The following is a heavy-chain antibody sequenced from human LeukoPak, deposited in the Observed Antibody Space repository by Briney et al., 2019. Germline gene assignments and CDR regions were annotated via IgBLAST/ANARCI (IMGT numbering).Heavy chain of an antibody. V-gene: IGHV5-51*01. Sequence: GESLKISCKGSGYSFTTYWNGWGRQMPGKGLEWMGIIYPGDSDTRYSPSFQGQVTISADKSISTAYLPWSSLKASDTAMYYCARSSYGSGRFFDDWGQGTLVTVSS. CDR1: GYSFTTYW. CDR3: ARSSYGSGRFFDD. J-gene: IGHJ4*02. CDR2: IYPGDSDT. D-gene: IGHD3-10*01.